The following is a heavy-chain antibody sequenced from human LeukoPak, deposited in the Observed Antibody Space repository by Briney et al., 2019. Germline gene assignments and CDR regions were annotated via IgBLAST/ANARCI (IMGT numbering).Heavy chain of an antibody. CDR3: VKDRIGGRGGYNQQYYFDY. D-gene: IGHD5-24*01. Sequence: GGTLRLSCAFCGLTFSKAWMSWASQARGKGREGVGRIQRKCEDGTTDYAAPVKGRFTISRDNSKNTLYLQMSSLRAEDTAVYYCVKDRIGGRGGYNQQYYFDYWGQGTLVTVSS. CDR1: GLTFSKAW. CDR2: IQRKCEDGTT. V-gene: IGHV3-15*05. J-gene: IGHJ4*02.